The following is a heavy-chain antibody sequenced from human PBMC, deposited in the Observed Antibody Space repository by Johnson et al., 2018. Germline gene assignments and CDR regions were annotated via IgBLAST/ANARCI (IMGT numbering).Heavy chain of an antibody. Sequence: VQLVESGGGLVKPGRSLRLSCTASGFTFGDYAMSWFRQAPGKGLEWVGFIRSKAYGGTTEYAASVKGRFTISRDDSKSIAYLQMNSLKTEETALYYCTRDGMGDTAMVEDDYYYYGMDGWGQGTTVTVSS. CDR1: GFTFGDYA. J-gene: IGHJ6*02. D-gene: IGHD5-18*01. V-gene: IGHV3-49*05. CDR2: IRSKAYGGTT. CDR3: TRDGMGDTAMVEDDYYYYGMDG.